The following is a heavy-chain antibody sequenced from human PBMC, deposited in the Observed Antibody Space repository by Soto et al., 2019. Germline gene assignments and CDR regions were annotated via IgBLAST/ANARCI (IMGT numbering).Heavy chain of an antibody. CDR1: GFTFSDEN. J-gene: IGHJ6*02. Sequence: GGSLGLSCSASGFTFSDENMSWVRQVPGKGLEWVSGISGGGSYIFYADSVQGRFSISRDNAKNSLFLEMNSLRVEDTAVYYCARDSDCHSTSCFFPPHVWGQGTTVTVSS. CDR2: ISGGGSYI. CDR3: ARDSDCHSTSCFFPPHV. D-gene: IGHD2-2*01. V-gene: IGHV3-21*06.